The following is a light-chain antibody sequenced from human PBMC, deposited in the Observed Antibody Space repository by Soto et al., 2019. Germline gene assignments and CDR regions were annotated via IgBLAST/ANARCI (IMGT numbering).Light chain of an antibody. Sequence: DLVMTQSPLSLPVTPGEPASISCRSSQSLLQSKGYKYLDWYLQKPGQSPQLLIYLGSNRASGVPDRFSGSGSGTEFTLKISRVEAEDVGVYYCMQVLQTPLTFGGGTNVEIK. CDR2: LGS. CDR1: QSLLQSKGYKY. CDR3: MQVLQTPLT. V-gene: IGKV2-28*01. J-gene: IGKJ4*01.